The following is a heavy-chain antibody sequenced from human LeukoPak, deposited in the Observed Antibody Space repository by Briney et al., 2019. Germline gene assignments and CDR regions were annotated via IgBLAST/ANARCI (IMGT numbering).Heavy chain of an antibody. Sequence: PSETLSLTCAVSGGSISTSNSYWGWIRRPPGKGLEWVGSIYYSGSTYYNPSLKSRVTISVDTSKNQFSLKLSSVTAADTAVYYCVVGGSGSYFDPWGQGTLVTVSS. D-gene: IGHD3-10*01. CDR2: IYYSGST. CDR1: GGSISTSNSY. CDR3: VVGGSGSYFDP. J-gene: IGHJ5*02. V-gene: IGHV4-39*01.